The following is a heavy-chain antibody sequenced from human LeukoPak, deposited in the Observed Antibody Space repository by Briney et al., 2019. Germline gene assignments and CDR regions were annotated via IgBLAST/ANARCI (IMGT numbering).Heavy chain of an antibody. CDR3: TVQTSPTYYYYGMDV. D-gene: IGHD1-1*01. V-gene: IGHV3-49*04. CDR2: IRSKGYGRTT. J-gene: IGHJ6*01. CDR1: GFTFCYYA. Sequence: GGSLRLSCTASGFTFCYYALSWVRQAPGKGLEWVGFIRSKGYGRTTEYAAYVRGRFTISRDDSKSIAYLQMNSLKTEDTAVYYCTVQTSPTYYYYGMDVWGQGNTVTVSS.